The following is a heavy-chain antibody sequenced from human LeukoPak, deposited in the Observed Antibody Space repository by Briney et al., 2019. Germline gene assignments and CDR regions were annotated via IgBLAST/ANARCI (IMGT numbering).Heavy chain of an antibody. CDR1: GGTFISYA. V-gene: IGHV1-69*13. J-gene: IGHJ5*02. CDR3: ARAHCSSTSCSLYNWFDP. D-gene: IGHD2-2*01. Sequence: ASVKVSCKASGGTFISYAISWVRQAPGQGLEWMGGIIPIFGTANYAQKFQGRVTITADESTSTAYMELSSLRSEDTAVYYCARAHCSSTSCSLYNWFDPWGQGNLVTVSS. CDR2: IIPIFGTA.